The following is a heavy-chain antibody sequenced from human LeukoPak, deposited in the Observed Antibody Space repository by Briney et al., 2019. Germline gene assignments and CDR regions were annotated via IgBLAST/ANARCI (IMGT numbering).Heavy chain of an antibody. CDR1: GFTFSTYA. CDR2: ISYDGTTK. Sequence: GRSLRLSCAASGFTFSTYAMHWVRQAPGKGLEWVAVISYDGTTKYHADSVKGRFTISRDNSKNTLYLQMNRLRDDDTAMYYCATDGRSSGWYGFDYWGQGILVTVSS. V-gene: IGHV3-30-3*01. D-gene: IGHD6-19*01. J-gene: IGHJ4*01. CDR3: ATDGRSSGWYGFDY.